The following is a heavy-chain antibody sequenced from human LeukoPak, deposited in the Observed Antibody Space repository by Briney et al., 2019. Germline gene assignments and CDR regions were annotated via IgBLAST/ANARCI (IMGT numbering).Heavy chain of an antibody. J-gene: IGHJ4*02. CDR3: ARVMATAERFFDY. V-gene: IGHV4-59*08. CDR1: GGSISSYY. Sequence: PSETLSLTCTVSGGSISSYYWSWIRQPPGKGLEWIGYIYYSGSTNYNPSLKSRVTISVDTSKNQFSLKLSSVTAADTAVYYCARVMATAERFFDYWGQGTLVTASS. D-gene: IGHD5-24*01. CDR2: IYYSGST.